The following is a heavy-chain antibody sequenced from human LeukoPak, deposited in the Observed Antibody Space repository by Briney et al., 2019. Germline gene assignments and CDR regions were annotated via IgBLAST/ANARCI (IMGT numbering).Heavy chain of an antibody. D-gene: IGHD2-15*01. V-gene: IGHV3-48*04. Sequence: GGSLRLSCAASGFTFSSYSLNWVRQAPGKGLEWVSYITSSSSSIYYADSVKGRFTISRDNAKNSLYLQMNSLRAEDTAVYYCARAGHYCSGGSCYYGYWGQGTLVTVSS. CDR1: GFTFSSYS. J-gene: IGHJ4*02. CDR3: ARAGHYCSGGSCYYGY. CDR2: ITSSSSSI.